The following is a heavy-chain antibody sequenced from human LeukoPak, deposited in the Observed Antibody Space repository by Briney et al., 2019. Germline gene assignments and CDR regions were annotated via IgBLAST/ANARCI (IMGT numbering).Heavy chain of an antibody. CDR3: AKNERVRRVVKDLFES. D-gene: IGHD3-10*01. V-gene: IGHV1-2*02. Sequence: GASVKVSCKASGYTFTNYYMVWVRQAPGQGLEWMGWINPNSGGTNYAQKFQGRVTMTRDTSISTAYMELSRLRSDDTAVYYCAKNERVRRVVKDLFESWGQGTLVTVSS. CDR2: INPNSGGT. J-gene: IGHJ4*02. CDR1: GYTFTNYY.